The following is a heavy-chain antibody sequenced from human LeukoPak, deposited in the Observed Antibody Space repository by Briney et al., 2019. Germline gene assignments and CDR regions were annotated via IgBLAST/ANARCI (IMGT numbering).Heavy chain of an antibody. CDR2: TNPNSGGS. CDR3: ARGLRGYSDYDGKSFDY. CDR1: GYAFTDHY. Sequence: GASVKVSCKASGYAFTDHYIHWVRQAPGQGLEWMGWTNPNSGGSGWASKLQGRVTMTRDTSTNTVYMELSSLRSEDTAVYYCARGLRGYSDYDGKSFDYWGQGTLVTVSS. J-gene: IGHJ4*02. V-gene: IGHV1-2*02. D-gene: IGHD5-12*01.